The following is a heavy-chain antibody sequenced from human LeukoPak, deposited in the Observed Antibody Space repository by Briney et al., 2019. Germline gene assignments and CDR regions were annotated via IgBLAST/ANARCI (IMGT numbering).Heavy chain of an antibody. D-gene: IGHD1-26*01. CDR2: ISGSGGST. Sequence: GGSLRLSCAASGFTFSVFAMPGGPEAPGRGLEWGSGISGSGGSTYYAASVKGRFTISRDNSRNTLFLHMSSLRAEDTARYYCAKSGTGSGTYTHLDVWGKGTTVTVSS. J-gene: IGHJ6*04. CDR1: GFTFSVFA. CDR3: AKSGTGSGTYTHLDV. V-gene: IGHV3-23*01.